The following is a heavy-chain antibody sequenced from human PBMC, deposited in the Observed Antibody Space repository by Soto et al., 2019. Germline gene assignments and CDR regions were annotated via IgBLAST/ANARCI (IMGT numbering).Heavy chain of an antibody. D-gene: IGHD3-10*01. V-gene: IGHV4-59*01. J-gene: IGHJ4*02. CDR1: GGSFSGYY. Sequence: SETLSLTCTVSGGSFSGYYWSWIRQPPGKGLEWIGYINHSGSTNYNPSLKSRVTISVDTSKNQFSLKLSSVTAADTAVYYCARETYGFDYWGQGTLVTVSS. CDR2: INHSGST. CDR3: ARETYGFDY.